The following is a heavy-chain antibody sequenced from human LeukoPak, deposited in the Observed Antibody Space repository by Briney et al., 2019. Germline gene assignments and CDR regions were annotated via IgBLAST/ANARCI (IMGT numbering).Heavy chain of an antibody. V-gene: IGHV3-23*01. Sequence: PGGSLRLSCVASGFTSSSYAMSWVRQAPGKGLEWVSAISGSGGSTYYADSVKGRFTISRDNSKNTLFLQMNSLRAEDTAVYYCAKDPYAILTGYRYSFDYWGQGTLVTVSS. J-gene: IGHJ4*02. D-gene: IGHD3-9*01. CDR1: GFTSSSYA. CDR3: AKDPYAILTGYRYSFDY. CDR2: ISGSGGST.